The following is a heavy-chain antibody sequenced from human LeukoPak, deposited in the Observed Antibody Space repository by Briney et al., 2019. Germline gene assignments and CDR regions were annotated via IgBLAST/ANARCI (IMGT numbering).Heavy chain of an antibody. Sequence: SETLSLTCTVSGGSISSGGYYWSWIRQHPGKGLEWIGYIYYSGSTYYNPSLKSRVTISVDTSKNQFSLKLSSVTAADTAVYYCARGDLYGSGSYAFDIWGQGTMVTVSS. D-gene: IGHD3-10*01. V-gene: IGHV4-31*03. CDR2: IYYSGST. CDR3: ARGDLYGSGSYAFDI. J-gene: IGHJ3*02. CDR1: GGSISSGGYY.